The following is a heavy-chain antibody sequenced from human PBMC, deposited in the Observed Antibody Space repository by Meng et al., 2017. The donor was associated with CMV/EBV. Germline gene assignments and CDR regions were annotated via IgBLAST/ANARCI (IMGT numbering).Heavy chain of an antibody. D-gene: IGHD2-2*01. Sequence: TLSLTCAVYGGSFSGYYWSWIRQPPGKGLEWIGEINHSGSTNYNPSLKSRVTISVDTSKNQFSLKLSSVTAADTAVYYCARGRGFCSSTSCYSRYYYYYGMDVWGQGTTVTVSS. CDR1: GGSFSGYY. J-gene: IGHJ6*02. V-gene: IGHV4-34*01. CDR2: INHSGST. CDR3: ARGRGFCSSTSCYSRYYYYYGMDV.